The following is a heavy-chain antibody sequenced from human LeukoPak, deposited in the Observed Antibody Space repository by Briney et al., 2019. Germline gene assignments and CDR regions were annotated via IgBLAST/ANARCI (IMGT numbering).Heavy chain of an antibody. J-gene: IGHJ4*02. Sequence: GGSLRLSCAASGFTFSSYWMHWVRQAPGKGLVWVSRINSDGSSTNYADSVKGRFTISRDNAKNTLYLQMNSLRAGDTAVYYCARDWVGTTVTAHFDYWGQGTLVTVSS. CDR1: GFTFSSYW. D-gene: IGHD4-17*01. CDR2: INSDGSST. V-gene: IGHV3-74*01. CDR3: ARDWVGTTVTAHFDY.